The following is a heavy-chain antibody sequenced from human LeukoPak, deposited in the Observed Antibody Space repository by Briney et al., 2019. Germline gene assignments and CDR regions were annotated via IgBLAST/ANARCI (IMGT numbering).Heavy chain of an antibody. D-gene: IGHD3-10*01. Sequence: SETLSLTCTVSGGSISSYYWSWIRQPPGKGLEWSGYIYYSGSTNYNPSLKSRVTISVDTSKNQFSLKLSSVTAADTAVYYCARAPYGSATNNYYMDVWGKGTTVTVSS. CDR2: IYYSGST. V-gene: IGHV4-59*01. CDR3: ARAPYGSATNNYYMDV. J-gene: IGHJ6*03. CDR1: GGSISSYY.